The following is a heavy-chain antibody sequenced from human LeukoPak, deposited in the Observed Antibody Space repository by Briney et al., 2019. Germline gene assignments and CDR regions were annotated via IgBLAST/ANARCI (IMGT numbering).Heavy chain of an antibody. Sequence: PSETLSLTCAVYGGSFSGYYWSWIRQPPGKGLEWIGEINHSGSTNYNPSLKSRITISVDTSKNQFSLKLSSVTAADTAVYYCARSRPPRRTTIFGDGAFDIWGQGTKVTVSS. CDR1: GGSFSGYY. CDR3: ARSRPPRRTTIFGDGAFDI. J-gene: IGHJ3*02. CDR2: INHSGST. D-gene: IGHD3-3*01. V-gene: IGHV4-34*01.